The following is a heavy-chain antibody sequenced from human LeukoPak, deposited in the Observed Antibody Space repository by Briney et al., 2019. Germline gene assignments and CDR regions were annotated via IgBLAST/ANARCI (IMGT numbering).Heavy chain of an antibody. V-gene: IGHV1-2*02. CDR3: ARDRSRSGSYRDAFDI. J-gene: IGHJ3*02. CDR1: GYTFSEYY. D-gene: IGHD1-26*01. Sequence: ASVKVSCKTSGYTFSEYYIHWVRQAPGQGLEWMGWINPNSGGTNYAQKFQGRVTMTRDTSISTAYMELSRLRSDDTAVYYCARDRSRSGSYRDAFDIWGQGTMVTVS. CDR2: INPNSGGT.